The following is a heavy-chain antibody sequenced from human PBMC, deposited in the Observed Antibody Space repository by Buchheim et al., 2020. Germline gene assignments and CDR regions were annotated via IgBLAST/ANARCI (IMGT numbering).Heavy chain of an antibody. D-gene: IGHD4-17*01. Sequence: EVRLVESGGDLVQPGGSLRLSCGAFEFTLSDYWMSWVRQAPGKGLQWVANIKQDGSEKYYVDSVKGRFTISRDNAKNSLYLEMNSLRAEDTAVYYCVRSTRNYGDDGYFYYGMDVWGLGTT. CDR1: EFTLSDYW. CDR3: VRSTRNYGDDGYFYYGMDV. J-gene: IGHJ6*02. V-gene: IGHV3-7*01. CDR2: IKQDGSEK.